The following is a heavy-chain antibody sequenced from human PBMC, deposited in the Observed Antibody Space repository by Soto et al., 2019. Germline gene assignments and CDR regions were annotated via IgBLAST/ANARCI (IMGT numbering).Heavy chain of an antibody. Sequence: QLQLQESGPGLVKPSETLSLTCTVSGGSISSSSYYWGWIRQPPGKGLEWIGSIYYSGSTYYNPSLKSRVTISVDTSKNQFSLKLSSVTAADTAVYYCARHYPLYYGSGSYDYWGQGTLVTVSS. J-gene: IGHJ4*02. CDR1: GGSISSSSYY. CDR3: ARHYPLYYGSGSYDY. V-gene: IGHV4-39*01. D-gene: IGHD3-10*01. CDR2: IYYSGST.